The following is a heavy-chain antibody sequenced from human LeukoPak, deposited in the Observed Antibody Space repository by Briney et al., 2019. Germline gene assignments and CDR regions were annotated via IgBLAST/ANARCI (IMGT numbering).Heavy chain of an antibody. CDR3: ARRGGTDALDI. CDR2: IYYSEST. CDR1: GGSISSDY. Sequence: PSETLSLTCTVSGGSISSDYWSWIRQPPGKGLEWIGYIYYSESTNYNPSLKSRVTISVDTSKNQFSLKLSSGTAADTAVYYCARRGGTDALDIWGQGTMVTVSS. D-gene: IGHD6-25*01. V-gene: IGHV4-59*12. J-gene: IGHJ3*02.